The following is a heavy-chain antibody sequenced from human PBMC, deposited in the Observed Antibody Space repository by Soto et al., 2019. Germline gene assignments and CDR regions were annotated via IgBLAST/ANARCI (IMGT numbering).Heavy chain of an antibody. Sequence: GGSLRLSCAASGFTVSSNYMSWVRQAPGKGLEWVSVIYSGGSTYYADSVKGRFTISRHNSKNTLYLQMNSLRAEDTAVYYCARGDGGGYYYYGMDVWGQGTTVTVSS. J-gene: IGHJ6*02. CDR2: IYSGGST. V-gene: IGHV3-53*04. D-gene: IGHD2-21*01. CDR3: ARGDGGGYYYYGMDV. CDR1: GFTVSSNY.